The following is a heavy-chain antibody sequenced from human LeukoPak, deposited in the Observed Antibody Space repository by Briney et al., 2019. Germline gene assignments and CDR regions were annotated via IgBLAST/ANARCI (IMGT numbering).Heavy chain of an antibody. J-gene: IGHJ3*02. CDR3: ARHRRGGDAFDI. CDR2: IYPGDSDT. V-gene: IGHV5-51*01. CDR1: GYTFTNYW. Sequence: GESQKISCKGSGYTFTNYWIAWVRQMPGKGLEWMGIIYPGDSDTRYSPSFQGQVTISADKSTSTAYLQWSSLKASDTAIYYCARHRRGGDAFDIWGQGTMVIVS. D-gene: IGHD6-25*01.